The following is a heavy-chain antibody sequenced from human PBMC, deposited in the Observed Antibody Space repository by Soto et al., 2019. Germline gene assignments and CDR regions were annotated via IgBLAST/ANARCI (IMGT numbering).Heavy chain of an antibody. CDR1: GFSFSDYY. CDR2: ITHSGSII. Sequence: QVQLVESGGGLVKPGGSLRLSCAASGFSFSDYYMSWIRQAPGKGLECVSYITHSGSIIHYADSVKGRFTISRDNAKNSLYLQMKSLRAEDTAVYYCARLAVAGTHYFDNCGQGTLVTVSS. CDR3: ARLAVAGTHYFDN. V-gene: IGHV3-11*01. J-gene: IGHJ4*02. D-gene: IGHD6-19*01.